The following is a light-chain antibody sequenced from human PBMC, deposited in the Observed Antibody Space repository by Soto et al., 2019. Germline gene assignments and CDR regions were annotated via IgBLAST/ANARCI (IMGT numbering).Light chain of an antibody. CDR1: SRDVGSYNL. J-gene: IGLJ2*01. V-gene: IGLV2-23*02. CDR3: CSYSGSSTL. CDR2: EVS. Sequence: QSVLTQPASVSGAPGQSVTISCTGTSRDVGSYNLVSWYQQHPGKAPKLMISEVSKRPSGVSNRFSGSKSGNTASRTISGLQDEDEAEYSCCSYSGSSTLFGGGTKLTVL.